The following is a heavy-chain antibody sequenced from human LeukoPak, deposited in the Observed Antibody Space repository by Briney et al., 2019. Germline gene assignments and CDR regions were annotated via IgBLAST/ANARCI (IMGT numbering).Heavy chain of an antibody. CDR3: ARHSQWGVIPWAFHI. D-gene: IGHD3-16*02. CDR2: IFHSGST. Sequence: SETLSLTCAVPDFSISSDYYWGWIRQPPGKGLEWIGTIFHSGSTYYNPSLKSRVTISVDTSKNRFSLKLNSVTAADTAVYYCARHSQWGVIPWAFHIWGQGTMVTVSS. V-gene: IGHV4-38-2*01. CDR1: DFSISSDYY. J-gene: IGHJ3*02.